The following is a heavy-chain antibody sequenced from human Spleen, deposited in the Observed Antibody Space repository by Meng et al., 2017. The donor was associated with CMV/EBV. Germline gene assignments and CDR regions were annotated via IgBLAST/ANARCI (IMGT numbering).Heavy chain of an antibody. V-gene: IGHV4-38-2*02. J-gene: IGHJ4*02. D-gene: IGHD3-3*01. CDR3: ARGGVDFWSGKPSNFDY. Sequence: SETLSLTCSVSGYSISSGYYWGWIRQPPGKGLEWIGNIYHSGDTDYNPSLKSRITISIDTSKDQFSLKLTSVTAADTAVYYCARGGVDFWSGKPSNFDYWGQGTLVTVSS. CDR1: GYSISSGYY. CDR2: IYHSGDT.